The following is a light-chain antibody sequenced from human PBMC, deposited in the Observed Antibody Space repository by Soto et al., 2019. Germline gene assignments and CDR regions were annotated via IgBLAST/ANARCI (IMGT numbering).Light chain of an antibody. CDR3: AAYTSSSTSVI. Sequence: QSALPQPASVSGSPGQSITISCTGTSSDVGGYKYVSWYQQHPDKAPKLIIFEVSNRPSGISSRFSGSKSGNTASLTISGLQADDEADYYCAAYTSSSTSVIFGRGTKLTVL. CDR2: EVS. J-gene: IGLJ2*01. V-gene: IGLV2-14*01. CDR1: SSDVGGYKY.